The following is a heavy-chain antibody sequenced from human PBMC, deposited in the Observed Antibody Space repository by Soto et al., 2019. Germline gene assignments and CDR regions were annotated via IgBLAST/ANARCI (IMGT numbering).Heavy chain of an antibody. CDR1: GLTFNTYA. CDR3: AKVWDRTAYYYYFDN. V-gene: IGHV3-23*01. J-gene: IGHJ4*02. Sequence: GGSLRLSCAASGLTFNTYAMTWVRQAPGKGLEWVSAISSSGVNTYYADSVKGRFTISRDNSKNTLYLQMNSLRAEDTAVYSCAKVWDRTAYYYYFDNWGQGTLVTVSS. CDR2: ISSSGVNT. D-gene: IGHD3-22*01.